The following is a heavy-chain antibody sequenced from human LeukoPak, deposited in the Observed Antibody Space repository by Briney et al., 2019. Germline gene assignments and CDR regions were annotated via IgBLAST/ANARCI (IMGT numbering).Heavy chain of an antibody. CDR2: ISGSGGST. V-gene: IGHV3-23*01. CDR1: GFIFSNYA. J-gene: IGHJ4*02. Sequence: GGSLRLSCAASGFIFSNYAMSWVRQAPGKGLEWVSVISGSGGSTDYADSVKSRFIIFRDNSKSTLYLQMNSLRAEDTAVYYCAKDRLRHTYYYDTTGYSSAGDYWGQGTLVTVSS. CDR3: AKDRLRHTYYYDTTGYSSAGDY. D-gene: IGHD3-22*01.